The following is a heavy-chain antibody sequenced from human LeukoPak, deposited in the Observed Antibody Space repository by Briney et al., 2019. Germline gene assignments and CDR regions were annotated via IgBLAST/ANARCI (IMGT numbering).Heavy chain of an antibody. D-gene: IGHD5-12*01. V-gene: IGHV1-18*01. CDR2: ISAYNGTT. CDR1: GYTFTSYG. CDR3: TTALVATTQIDY. Sequence: ASGKVSCKASGYTFTSYGISWVRHAPGQGLDWMGWISAYNGTTNYAQKLQGKVTMTTDTSTTTASLALRSLRSDHTAVYYSTTALVATTQIDYWPQGTLVTVSS. J-gene: IGHJ4*02.